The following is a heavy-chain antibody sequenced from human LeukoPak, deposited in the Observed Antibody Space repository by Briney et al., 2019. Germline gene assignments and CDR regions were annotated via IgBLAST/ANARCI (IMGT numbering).Heavy chain of an antibody. CDR1: GYTFIGYY. J-gene: IGHJ4*02. D-gene: IGHD3-9*01. V-gene: IGHV1-2*02. Sequence: ASVKVSCTASGYTFIGYYIYWVRQAPGQGLEWMGWINPNSGGTNYAQNFQGRVTMTRDTSISTAYMELSRLTSDDTAVYYCARELDLYFFDYWGQGTLVTVSS. CDR3: ARELDLYFFDY. CDR2: INPNSGGT.